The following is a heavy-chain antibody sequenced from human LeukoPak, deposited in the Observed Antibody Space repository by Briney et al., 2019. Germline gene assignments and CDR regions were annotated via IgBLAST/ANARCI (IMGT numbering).Heavy chain of an antibody. CDR3: ARQVDGFENFFDY. CDR2: IYYSGST. V-gene: IGHV4-59*01. Sequence: SENLSLTCTVSGGSISSYYWSWIRQPPGKGLEWIGYIYYSGSTNYNPSLKSRVTISVDTSKNQFSLKLSSVTAADTAVYYCARQVDGFENFFDYWGQGTLVTVSS. J-gene: IGHJ4*02. CDR1: GGSISSYY. D-gene: IGHD3-10*01.